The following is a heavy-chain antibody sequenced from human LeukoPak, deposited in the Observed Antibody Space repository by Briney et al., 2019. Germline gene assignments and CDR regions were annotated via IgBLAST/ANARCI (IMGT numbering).Heavy chain of an antibody. V-gene: IGHV1-69*04. J-gene: IGHJ5*02. D-gene: IGHD3-10*01. Sequence: ASVKVSCKASGGTFSSYAISWVRQAPGQGLEWIGRIIPILGIANYAQKFQGRVTITADKSTSTAYMELSSLRSEDTAVYYCAITRAAQYYYGSGSMTFDPWGQGTLVTVSS. CDR2: IIPILGIA. CDR3: AITRAAQYYYGSGSMTFDP. CDR1: GGTFSSYA.